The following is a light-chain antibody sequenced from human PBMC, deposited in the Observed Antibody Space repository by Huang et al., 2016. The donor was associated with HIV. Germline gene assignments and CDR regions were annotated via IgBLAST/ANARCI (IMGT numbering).Light chain of an antibody. V-gene: IGKV4-1*01. Sequence: DIVMTQAPDFLSVSPGERATISCKSSQSLLYSLNGKNYLAWFQQRPGRPPKLLLYWAYTGESGIPDRVSGSGSGTDFTLTSDNVQPEDVAIYYCQQYYNVPQTFGRGTKVEIK. CDR1: QSLLYSLNGKNY. CDR2: WAY. J-gene: IGKJ1*01. CDR3: QQYYNVPQT.